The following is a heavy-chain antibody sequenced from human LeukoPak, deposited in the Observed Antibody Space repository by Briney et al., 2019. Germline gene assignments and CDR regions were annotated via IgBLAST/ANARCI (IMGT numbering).Heavy chain of an antibody. CDR3: ARGEKVSSGWPISSCYFDY. V-gene: IGHV4-34*01. J-gene: IGHJ4*02. Sequence: SETLSLTCAVYGGSFSGYYWSWIRQPPGKGLEWIGEINHSGSTNYNPSLKSRVTISVDTPKNQFSLKLSSVTAADTAVYYCARGEKVSSGWPISSCYFDYWGQGTLVTVSS. D-gene: IGHD6-19*01. CDR1: GGSFSGYY. CDR2: INHSGST.